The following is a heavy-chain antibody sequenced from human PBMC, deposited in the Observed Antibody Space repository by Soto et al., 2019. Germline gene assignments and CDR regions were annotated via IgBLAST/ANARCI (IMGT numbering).Heavy chain of an antibody. CDR1: GFTFRSYA. J-gene: IGHJ4*02. CDR3: VIERSGYNYVDS. CDR2: ISGSGANT. V-gene: IGHV3-23*01. Sequence: GGSVRLSCAASGFTFRSYAMSWVRQAPGKGLEWVSAISGSGANTYYADSVKGRFTISRDNSKNTLYLQRNSLRAEDSAMSYSVIERSGYNYVDSWGQGTLVTVSS. D-gene: IGHD5-12*01.